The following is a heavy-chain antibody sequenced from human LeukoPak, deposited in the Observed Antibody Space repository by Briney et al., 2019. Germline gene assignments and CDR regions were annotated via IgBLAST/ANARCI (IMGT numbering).Heavy chain of an antibody. Sequence: GGSLRLSCAASEFSVGSNYMTWVRQAPGKGLEWVSLIYSGGSTYYADSVKGRFTISRDNSKNTLYLQMNSLRAEDTAVYYCARGTYYLDYWGQETLVTVSS. J-gene: IGHJ4*02. V-gene: IGHV3-66*01. CDR2: IYSGGST. CDR1: EFSVGSNY. D-gene: IGHD1-14*01. CDR3: ARGTYYLDY.